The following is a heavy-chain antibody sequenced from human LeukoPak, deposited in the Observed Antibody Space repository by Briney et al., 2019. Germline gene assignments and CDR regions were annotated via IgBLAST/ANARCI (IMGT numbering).Heavy chain of an antibody. CDR3: AKDSYDSSGYYYY. CDR1: GFTFDDYA. CDR2: ISGDGGST. D-gene: IGHD3-22*01. Sequence: PGGSLRLSCGVSGFTFDDYAMHWVRQAPGKGLEWVSLISGDGGSTYYADSVKGRFTISRDNSKNSLYLQMNSLRTEDTALYYCAKDSYDSSGYYYYWGQGTLVTVSS. V-gene: IGHV3-43*02. J-gene: IGHJ4*02.